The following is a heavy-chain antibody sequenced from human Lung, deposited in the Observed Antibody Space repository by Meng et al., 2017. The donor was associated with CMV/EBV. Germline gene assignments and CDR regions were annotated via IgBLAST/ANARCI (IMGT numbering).Heavy chain of an antibody. J-gene: IGHJ4*02. CDR1: GGSSSSSNW. D-gene: IGHD6-19*01. CDR2: IYHSGST. Sequence: QGLVEVPGPGRVKTSGILYISCAVSGGSSSSSNWWSWVRQPPGKGLAWTGEIYHSGSTNYNPSIKSRVTISVDKSKNQFSLKLSSVTAADTAVYYCASFPPPGKQWLVTDYWGQGTLVTVSS. V-gene: IGHV4-4*02. CDR3: ASFPPPGKQWLVTDY.